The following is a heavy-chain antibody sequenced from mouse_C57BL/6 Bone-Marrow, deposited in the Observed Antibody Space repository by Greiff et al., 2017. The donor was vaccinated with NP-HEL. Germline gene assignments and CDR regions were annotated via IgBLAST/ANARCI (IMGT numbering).Heavy chain of an antibody. CDR1: GYTFTSYW. V-gene: IGHV1-7*01. J-gene: IGHJ4*01. CDR3: ARYRASAWTRAMDY. CDR2: INPSSGYT. D-gene: IGHD3-1*01. Sequence: QVQLKQSGAELAKPGSSFPLSFNASGYTFTSYWMHWVKQRPGQGLEWIGYINPSSGYTQYNQKFKVKATLTADKSSSTAYMQLGSLTYEDSAVYYCARYRASAWTRAMDYWGRGTSVTVSS.